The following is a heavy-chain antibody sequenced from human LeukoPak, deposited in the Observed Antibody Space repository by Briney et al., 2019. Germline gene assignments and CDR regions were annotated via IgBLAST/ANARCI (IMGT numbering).Heavy chain of an antibody. V-gene: IGHV3-21*01. D-gene: IGHD2-2*03. Sequence: GGSLRLSCAASGFTFNTYSMNWVRQAPGKGLEWVSSISSSSTYIDYTDSVKGRFTISRDNAKNSLYLQMNSLRAEDTAVYYCARDFAGYCSGATCHFDSWGQGTLVTVSS. CDR1: GFTFNTYS. CDR3: ARDFAGYCSGATCHFDS. CDR2: ISSSSTYI. J-gene: IGHJ4*02.